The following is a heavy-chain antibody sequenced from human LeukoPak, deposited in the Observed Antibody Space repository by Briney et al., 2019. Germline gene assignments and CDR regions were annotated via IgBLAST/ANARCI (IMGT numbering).Heavy chain of an antibody. CDR1: GFTFSSYA. CDR2: ISYDGSDK. V-gene: IGHV3-30*04. Sequence: GGSLRLSCAASGFTFSSYAMYWVRQAPGKGLEWVAVISYDGSDKFYADSVKGRFTISRDSSKNTLYLQMNSLRPEDTAVYYCAKESRILYYGGAFDIWGQGTMVTVSS. D-gene: IGHD2-8*01. J-gene: IGHJ3*02. CDR3: AKESRILYYGGAFDI.